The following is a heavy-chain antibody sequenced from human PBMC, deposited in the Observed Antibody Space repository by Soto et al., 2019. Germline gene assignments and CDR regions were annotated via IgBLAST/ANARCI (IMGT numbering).Heavy chain of an antibody. Sequence: LRLSCAASGFTFDDYAMHWVRQAPGKGLEWVSGISWNSGSMGYADSVKGRFTISRDNAKNSLYLQMNSLRAEDTAVYYCARVNGYYYYGMDVWGQGTTVTVS. CDR2: ISWNSGSM. D-gene: IGHD3-22*01. CDR1: GFTFDDYA. J-gene: IGHJ6*02. V-gene: IGHV3-9*01. CDR3: ARVNGYYYYGMDV.